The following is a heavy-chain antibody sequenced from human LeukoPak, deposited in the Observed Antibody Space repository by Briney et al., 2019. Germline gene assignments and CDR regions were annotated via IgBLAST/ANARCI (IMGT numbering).Heavy chain of an antibody. CDR1: GFTFSTYW. J-gene: IGHJ4*02. CDR2: INQDGSEK. D-gene: IGHD5-24*01. CDR3: AKRGEMATKSLDY. V-gene: IGHV3-7*01. Sequence: GGSLRLSCAASGFTFSTYWMSWVRQAPGKGLEWVANINQDGSEKYYVDSVKGRFTISRDNAKNSVYLQMNSLRVEDTAVYYCAKRGEMATKSLDYWGQGTLVTVSS.